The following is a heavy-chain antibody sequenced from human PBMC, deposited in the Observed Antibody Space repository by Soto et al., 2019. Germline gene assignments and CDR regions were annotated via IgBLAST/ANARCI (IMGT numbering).Heavy chain of an antibody. CDR2: VSIGGST. J-gene: IGHJ4*02. CDR3: AKRRGAGGHFDY. V-gene: IGHV3-23*01. CDR1: GFTFSSYA. D-gene: IGHD2-15*01. Sequence: DVQLLESGGGLVQPEGSLRLSCAASGFTFSSYAMGWVRQGPGKGLEWVAVVSIGGSTHYADSVRGRFTISRDNSKNTLSLQMNSLTAEHTAVYFCAKRRGAGGHFDYCGQGALVTVSS.